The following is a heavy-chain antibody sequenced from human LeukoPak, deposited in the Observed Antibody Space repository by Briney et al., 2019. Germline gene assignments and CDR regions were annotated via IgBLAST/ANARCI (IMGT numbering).Heavy chain of an antibody. CDR1: GGFISSSTYY. Sequence: SETLSLTCTVSGGFISSSTYYWGWIRQPPGKGLEWIGSIYSSGSTYYNPSLKSRVTISVDTSKNQISLKLSSLTATDTAVYYCARGGILTGYAWVRHQGWFDPWGQGTLVTVSS. CDR2: IYSSGST. CDR3: ARGGILTGYAWVRHQGWFDP. V-gene: IGHV4-39*07. J-gene: IGHJ5*02. D-gene: IGHD3-9*01.